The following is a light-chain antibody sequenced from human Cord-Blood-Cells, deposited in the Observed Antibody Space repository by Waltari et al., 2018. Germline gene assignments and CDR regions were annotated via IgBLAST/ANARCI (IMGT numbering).Light chain of an antibody. V-gene: IGLV3-1*01. CDR1: KSGDKY. CDR3: QAWDSSTVV. J-gene: IGLJ2*01. Sequence: SYELTQPPSVSVSPGQTASITCSGDKSGDKYACWYQQKPGQSPVLGIYQDSKRPSGIPERVSGSNSGNTATLTISGTQAMDEADYYCQAWDSSTVVFGGGTKLTVL. CDR2: QDS.